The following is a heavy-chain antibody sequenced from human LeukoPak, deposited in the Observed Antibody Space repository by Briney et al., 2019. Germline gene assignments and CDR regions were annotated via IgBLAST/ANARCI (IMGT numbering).Heavy chain of an antibody. D-gene: IGHD1-1*01. CDR3: ARDEYAWVHPTTDKDDAFDI. CDR1: GFTFSDYY. CDR2: ISSSSSYI. V-gene: IGHV3-21*01. Sequence: GGSLRLSCAASGFTFSDYYMTWVRQAPGKGLEWVSSISSSSSYIYYADSVKGRFTISRDNAKKSLYLQMNSLRAEDTAVYYCARDEYAWVHPTTDKDDAFDIWGQGTMVTVSS. J-gene: IGHJ3*02.